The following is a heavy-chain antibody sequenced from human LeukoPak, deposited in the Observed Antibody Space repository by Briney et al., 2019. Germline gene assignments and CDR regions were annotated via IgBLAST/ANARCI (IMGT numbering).Heavy chain of an antibody. Sequence: PSETLSLTCTVSGVSISSYYWSWLRQPAGMGPEWLGRIYTSGSTNYNPSLKSRVTMSVDTSKNQFSLKLSSVTAADTAVYYCAREVRSSGYSLDYWGQGTLVTVSS. CDR3: AREVRSSGYSLDY. J-gene: IGHJ4*02. CDR2: IYTSGST. V-gene: IGHV4-4*07. CDR1: GVSISSYY. D-gene: IGHD3-22*01.